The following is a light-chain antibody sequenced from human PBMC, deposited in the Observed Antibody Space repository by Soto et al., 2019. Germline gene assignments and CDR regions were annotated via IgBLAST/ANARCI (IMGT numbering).Light chain of an antibody. Sequence: DIQVTQSPSSVSASVGDRVTITCGAGQDIGSWLTWYQHKPGKAPKLLISTASSLQSGVPSRFSGRRSGTEFTLTISRLQPEDFATYYCQQAISFSLPVGGGTKVDIK. CDR1: QDIGSW. J-gene: IGKJ4*01. V-gene: IGKV1D-12*01. CDR3: QQAISFSLP. CDR2: TAS.